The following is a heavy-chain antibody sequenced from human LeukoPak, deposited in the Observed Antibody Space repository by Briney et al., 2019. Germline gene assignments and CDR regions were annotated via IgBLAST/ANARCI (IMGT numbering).Heavy chain of an antibody. Sequence: QPGRSLRLSCAASGFTFSSYAMHWVRQAPGKGLEWVAVISYDGSNKYYADSVKGRFTISRDNSKNTLYLQMNSLRAEDTAVYYCARANSSLDYWGQGTLVTVSS. V-gene: IGHV3-30-3*01. CDR3: ARANSSLDY. CDR2: ISYDGSNK. J-gene: IGHJ4*02. CDR1: GFTFSSYA. D-gene: IGHD6-13*01.